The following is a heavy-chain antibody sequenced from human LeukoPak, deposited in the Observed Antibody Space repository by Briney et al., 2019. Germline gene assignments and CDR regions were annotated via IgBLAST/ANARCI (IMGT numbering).Heavy chain of an antibody. CDR2: ISYDGSNK. J-gene: IGHJ6*02. CDR1: GFTFSSYG. Sequence: PERSLRLSCAASGFTFSSYGMHWVRQAPGKGLEWVAVISYDGSNKYYADSVKGRFTISRDNSKNTLYLQMNSLRAEDTAVYYCAKGVLRAAAGTNYGMDVWGQGTTVTVSS. V-gene: IGHV3-30*18. CDR3: AKGVLRAAAGTNYGMDV. D-gene: IGHD6-13*01.